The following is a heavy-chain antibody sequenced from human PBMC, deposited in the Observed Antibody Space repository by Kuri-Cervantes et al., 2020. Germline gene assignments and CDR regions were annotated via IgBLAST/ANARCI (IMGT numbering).Heavy chain of an antibody. J-gene: IGHJ4*02. CDR3: ARVPAYSSSWYYFDY. Sequence: GESLKISCAASGFTFSSYAMHWVRQAPGKGLEWVAVISYDGSNKYYADSVKGRFTISRDNSKNTLYLQMNSLRAEDAAVYYCARVPAYSSSWYYFDYWGQGTLVTVSS. V-gene: IGHV3-30-3*01. D-gene: IGHD6-13*01. CDR2: ISYDGSNK. CDR1: GFTFSSYA.